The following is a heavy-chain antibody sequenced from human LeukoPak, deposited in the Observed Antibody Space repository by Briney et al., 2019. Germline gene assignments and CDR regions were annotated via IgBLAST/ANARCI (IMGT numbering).Heavy chain of an antibody. D-gene: IGHD2-2*02. J-gene: IGHJ6*02. CDR2: IYYSGST. CDR3: ARGVVPAAIVGGPDYGMDV. CDR1: GGSISSSSYY. V-gene: IGHV4-39*01. Sequence: SETLSLTCTVSGGSISSSSYYWGWIRQPPGKGLEWIGSIYYSGSTYYNPSLKSRVTISVDTSKNQFSLKLSSVTAADTAVYYWARGVVPAAIVGGPDYGMDVWGQGATVTASS.